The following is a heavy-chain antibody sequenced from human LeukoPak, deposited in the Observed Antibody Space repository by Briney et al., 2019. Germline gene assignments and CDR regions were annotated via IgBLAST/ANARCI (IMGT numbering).Heavy chain of an antibody. D-gene: IGHD1-26*01. CDR2: MNPNSGNT. CDR3: ARPPLYSGSYDANAFDI. CDR1: GYTFTSYD. Sequence: GASVKVSCKASGYTFTSYDINWVRQATGQGLEWMGWMNPNSGNTGYAQKFQGRVTITRNTSISTAYMELSSLRSEDTAVYYCARPPLYSGSYDANAFDIWGQGTMVTVSS. J-gene: IGHJ3*02. V-gene: IGHV1-8*03.